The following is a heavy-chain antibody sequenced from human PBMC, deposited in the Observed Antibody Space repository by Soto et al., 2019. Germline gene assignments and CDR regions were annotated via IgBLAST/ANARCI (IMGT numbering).Heavy chain of an antibody. V-gene: IGHV3-7*03. CDR3: ARHPYGSGSYWWYYGMDV. Sequence: EVQLVESGGGLVQPGGSLRLSCAASGFTFSSYWMSWVRQAPGKGLEWVANIKQDGSEKYYVDSVKGRFTISRDNAKNPLYLQMNSLRAEDTAVYYCARHPYGSGSYWWYYGMDVWGQGTTVTVSS. CDR1: GFTFSSYW. CDR2: IKQDGSEK. D-gene: IGHD3-10*01. J-gene: IGHJ6*02.